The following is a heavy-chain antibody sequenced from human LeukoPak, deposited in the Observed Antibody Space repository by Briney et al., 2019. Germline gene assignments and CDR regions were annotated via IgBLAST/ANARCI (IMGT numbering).Heavy chain of an antibody. D-gene: IGHD1-26*01. CDR1: GYTFTSYG. J-gene: IGHJ4*02. CDR3: ARSKAIVGATVFDY. CDR2: ISAYNGNT. Sequence: ASVTVSCKASGYTFTSYGISWVRQAPGQGLEWMGWISAYNGNTNYAQKLQGRATITADESTSTAYMELSSLRSEDTAVYYCARSKAIVGATVFDYWGQGTLVTVSS. V-gene: IGHV1-18*01.